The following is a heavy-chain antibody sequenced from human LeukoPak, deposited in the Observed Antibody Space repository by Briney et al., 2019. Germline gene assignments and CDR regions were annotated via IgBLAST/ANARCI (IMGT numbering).Heavy chain of an antibody. Sequence: PSETLSLTCAVYGGPFSGYYWSWIRQPPGKGLEWIGEFNHSGSTNYTPSRKSRVTISIDTSKNQFSLKLSSVTAADTAVYYCARVLPRSSGWYGDYYYYIDVWGKGTTVTVSS. CDR2: FNHSGST. D-gene: IGHD6-19*01. V-gene: IGHV4-34*01. CDR1: GGPFSGYY. CDR3: ARVLPRSSGWYGDYYYYIDV. J-gene: IGHJ6*03.